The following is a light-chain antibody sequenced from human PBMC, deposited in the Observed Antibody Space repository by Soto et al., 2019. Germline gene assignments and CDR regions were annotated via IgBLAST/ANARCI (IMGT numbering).Light chain of an antibody. J-gene: IGKJ1*01. CDR3: QQYGSSPQT. CDR1: QSVSSSY. Sequence: EIVLTQSPGTLSLSPGERATLSCRASQSVSSSYLAWYQHKPVPAPMLIIYGASSRATGIPDRFSGSGSGTDFTLTISRLDPEDFAVYYCQQYGSSPQTFGQVTKVEIK. CDR2: GAS. V-gene: IGKV3-20*01.